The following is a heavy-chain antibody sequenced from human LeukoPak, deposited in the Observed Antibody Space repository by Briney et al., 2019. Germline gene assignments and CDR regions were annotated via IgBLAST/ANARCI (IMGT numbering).Heavy chain of an antibody. CDR1: GFTFSSCS. D-gene: IGHD2-15*01. J-gene: IGHJ4*02. CDR2: ISSSSITI. CDR3: ARDRGGSYSAIDY. V-gene: IGHV3-48*04. Sequence: GGSLRLSCAASGFTFSSCSLNWVRQAPGKGLEWVSFISSSSITIYYADSVKGRSTISRDNAEKSLYLQMNSLRAEDTAVYYCARDRGGSYSAIDYWGQGTLVTVSS.